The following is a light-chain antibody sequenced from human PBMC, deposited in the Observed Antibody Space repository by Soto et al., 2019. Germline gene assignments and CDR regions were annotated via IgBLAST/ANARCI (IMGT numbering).Light chain of an antibody. CDR2: DAS. Sequence: DIQRSQSPSTLSGSVGYRVTITCRASQTISSWLAWYQQKPGKAPNILIYDASSLESGVPSRFSGSGSGTDFTSTISSLKPEDSATYYCHQYFNTRTFGGGTKVDIK. J-gene: IGKJ4*01. CDR3: HQYFNTRT. CDR1: QTISSW. V-gene: IGKV1-5*01.